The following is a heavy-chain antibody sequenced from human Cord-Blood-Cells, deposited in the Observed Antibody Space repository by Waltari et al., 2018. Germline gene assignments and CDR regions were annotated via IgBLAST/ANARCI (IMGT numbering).Heavy chain of an antibody. V-gene: IGHV1-2*02. CDR2: NNPNSGGT. Sequence: QVQLVQSGAEVKKPGASVKVSCKASGYTFTGYYIHWVRLAPGQGLEWMGWNNPNSGGTNYAQKFQGRVTMTRDTSISTAYMELSRLRSDDTAVYYCARAVTNYYYYMDVWGKGTTVTVSS. D-gene: IGHD4-17*01. CDR1: GYTFTGYY. CDR3: ARAVTNYYYYMDV. J-gene: IGHJ6*03.